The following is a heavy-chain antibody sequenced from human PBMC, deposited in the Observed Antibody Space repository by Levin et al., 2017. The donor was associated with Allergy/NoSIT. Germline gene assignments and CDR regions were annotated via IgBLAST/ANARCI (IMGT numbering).Heavy chain of an antibody. CDR3: ARDLGLYGMDV. J-gene: IGHJ6*02. Sequence: AGGSLRLSCAGSGFTFSSYDMHWVRQAPGKGLEWVAAIAIDGDAYYADPVKGRFTVSRDTAKNSFYLQLNSLRAGDTAVYFCARDLGLYGMDVWGQGTTVTVSS. V-gene: IGHV3-13*01. CDR1: GFTFSSYD. CDR2: IAIDGDA.